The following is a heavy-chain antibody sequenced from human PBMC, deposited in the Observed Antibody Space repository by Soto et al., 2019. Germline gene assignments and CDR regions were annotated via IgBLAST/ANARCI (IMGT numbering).Heavy chain of an antibody. CDR1: GFVFKNYE. J-gene: IGHJ5*02. D-gene: IGHD6-6*01. Sequence: GSLRLSCVASGFVFKNYEMNWVRQAPGKGLEWISYISSSSSYIYYADSVKGRFTISRDNAKNSLYLQMNSLRAEDTAVYYCARVAQLVPKLNWFDPWGQGTLVTVSS. CDR2: ISSSSSYI. CDR3: ARVAQLVPKLNWFDP. V-gene: IGHV3-21*05.